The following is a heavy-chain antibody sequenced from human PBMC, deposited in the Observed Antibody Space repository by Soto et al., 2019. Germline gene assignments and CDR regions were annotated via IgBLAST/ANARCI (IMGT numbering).Heavy chain of an antibody. CDR3: ARRPPDYGMDV. Sequence: QVQLVQSGAEVKKPGASVKVSCKASGYTFTSYAMHWVRQAPGQRLEWMGWINAGNGNTKYSQKFQGRVTITRDTSSSTAYIELSSLRAEDTAVYYCARRPPDYGMDVWGQGTTVSVSS. J-gene: IGHJ6*01. CDR2: INAGNGNT. CDR1: GYTFTSYA. V-gene: IGHV1-3*01.